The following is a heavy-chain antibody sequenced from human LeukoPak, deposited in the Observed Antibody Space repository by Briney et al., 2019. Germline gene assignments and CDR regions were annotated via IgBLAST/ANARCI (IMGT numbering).Heavy chain of an antibody. D-gene: IGHD3-10*01. Sequence: AGGSLTLSCAASGFTFSDYYMSWIRQAPGKGLEWISYISSSGTTTYYADSVKGRFTISRANAKTSVYLQMEGLRADDTAVYYCARVGSSRGWFDPWGHGTLVTVSS. CDR1: GFTFSDYY. V-gene: IGHV3-11*01. CDR3: ARVGSSRGWFDP. CDR2: ISSSGTTT. J-gene: IGHJ5*02.